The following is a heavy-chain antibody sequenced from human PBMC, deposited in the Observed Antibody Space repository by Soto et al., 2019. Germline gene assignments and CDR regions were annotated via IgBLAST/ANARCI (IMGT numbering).Heavy chain of an antibody. CDR2: ISWNSGST. Sequence: DVQLVESGGGLVQPGRSLRLSCAASGFIFDDFAMHWVRQAPGKGLEWVSGISWNSGSTDYAASVKGRFIISRDNARNSLYLQMNSLRPEDTALYDCASDTDSDTWNDPFDYWGQGALVIVS. CDR1: GFIFDDFA. J-gene: IGHJ4*02. V-gene: IGHV3-9*01. CDR3: ASDTDSDTWNDPFDY. D-gene: IGHD1-1*01.